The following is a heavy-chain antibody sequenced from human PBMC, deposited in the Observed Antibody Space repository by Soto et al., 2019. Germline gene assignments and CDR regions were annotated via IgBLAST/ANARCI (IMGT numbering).Heavy chain of an antibody. CDR2: ISYDGSNK. D-gene: IGHD6-6*01. CDR1: GFTFSSYA. CDR3: ARDQYSSSFRGMAV. V-gene: IGHV3-30-3*01. J-gene: IGHJ6*02. Sequence: QVQLVESGGGVVQPGRSLRLSCAASGFTFSSYAMHWVRQAPGKGLEWGAGISYDGSNKYYADSVKGRFTISRDNSKNTLYLQMNSLRAEDTAVYYCARDQYSSSFRGMAVWGQGTTVTVSS.